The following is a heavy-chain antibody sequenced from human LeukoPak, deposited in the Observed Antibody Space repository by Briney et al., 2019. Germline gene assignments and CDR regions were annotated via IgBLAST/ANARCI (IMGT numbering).Heavy chain of an antibody. J-gene: IGHJ4*02. Sequence: PSETLSLTCTVSGVSISSHYWSWIRQSPGKRLEWIGNIYYTGSTNYNPSLQSRVAISIDTSKNQFSLTLNSVTAADAAVYYCASAGNPHYFDFWGQGPLVIVSS. V-gene: IGHV4-59*11. CDR1: GVSISSHY. CDR3: ASAGNPHYFDF. CDR2: IYYTGST.